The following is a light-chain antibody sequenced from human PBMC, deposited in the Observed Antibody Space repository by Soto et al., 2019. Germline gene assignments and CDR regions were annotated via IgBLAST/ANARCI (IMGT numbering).Light chain of an antibody. V-gene: IGLV2-14*01. J-gene: IGLJ1*01. CDR2: EVS. CDR1: SSDVGGYNY. CDR3: SSYSGGSFYV. Sequence: QSVLTQPASVSGSPGQSITISCTGTSSDVGGYNYVSWYQQHPGKAPKLIIYEVSNRPSGVSNRFSGSKSGNTASLTISGLQAEDEADYYCSSYSGGSFYVFGIGTQLTVL.